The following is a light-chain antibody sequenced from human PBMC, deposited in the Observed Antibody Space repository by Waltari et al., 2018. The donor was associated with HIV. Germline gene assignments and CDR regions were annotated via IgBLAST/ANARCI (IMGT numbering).Light chain of an antibody. CDR3: QQYNNWPPIT. CDR2: GAS. V-gene: IGKV3-15*01. CDR1: QSIGWR. Sequence: EVVMTQSPATLSVSPGEGVTLSCRASQSIGWRLAWYQQKPDQAPRLLIYGASNRDSGIPVRFSGSGSGTDFTLTISSVQSEDCAVYYCQQYNNWPPITFGQGTRLEIK. J-gene: IGKJ5*01.